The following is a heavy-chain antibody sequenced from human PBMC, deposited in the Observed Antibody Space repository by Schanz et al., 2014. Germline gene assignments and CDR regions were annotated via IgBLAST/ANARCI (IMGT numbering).Heavy chain of an antibody. Sequence: QVQLLQSGAEVKKPGASMKVSCKASGYTFTTYYMLWVRQAPGQGLEWMGIINPSGGSTRYGQKCQGRSSVTTDTSTSTVYLELNSLRSDDTAVYYCGRGFSRSYIDFWGQGTLITVSS. CDR2: INPSGGST. J-gene: IGHJ4*02. CDR1: GYTFTTYY. V-gene: IGHV1-46*03. CDR3: GRGFSRSYIDF. D-gene: IGHD6-6*01.